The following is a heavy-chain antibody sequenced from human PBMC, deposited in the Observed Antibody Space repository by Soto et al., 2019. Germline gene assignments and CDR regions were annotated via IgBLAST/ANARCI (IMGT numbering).Heavy chain of an antibody. CDR3: ARDPGKGRYGMDV. Sequence: GGSLRLSCAASGFTFSDYYMSWIRQAPGKGLEWVSYISSSSSYTNYADSVKGRFTISRDNAKNSLYLQMNSLRAEDTAVYYCARDPGKGRYGMDVWGQGTTVTV. V-gene: IGHV3-11*06. CDR1: GFTFSDYY. CDR2: ISSSSSYT. J-gene: IGHJ6*02.